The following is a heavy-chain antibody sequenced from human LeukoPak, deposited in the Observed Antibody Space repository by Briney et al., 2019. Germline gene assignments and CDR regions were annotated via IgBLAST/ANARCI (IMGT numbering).Heavy chain of an antibody. V-gene: IGHV3-74*01. Sequence: GGSLRLSCAASGFTFCSYWMHWVRQAPGKGLVWVSRINSAGSITSYADSVKGRFTISRDNAKNTLYLQMNSLRAEDTAVYYCARASYGFPYWGQGTLVTVSS. D-gene: IGHD5-18*01. CDR2: INSAGSIT. CDR1: GFTFCSYW. J-gene: IGHJ4*02. CDR3: ARASYGFPY.